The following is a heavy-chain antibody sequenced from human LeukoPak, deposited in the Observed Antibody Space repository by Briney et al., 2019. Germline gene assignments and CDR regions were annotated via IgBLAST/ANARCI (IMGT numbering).Heavy chain of an antibody. J-gene: IGHJ4*02. CDR1: GFTFSSYD. CDR3: ARQLGSSSWDY. V-gene: IGHV3-21*01. Sequence: GGSLRLSCVVSGFTFSSYDMNWVRQAPGKGLEWVSSISSSSTYIYYADSVKGRFTISRDNAKNSLYLQMNSLRAEDTAVYYCARQLGSSSWDYWGQGTLVTVSS. CDR2: ISSSSTYI. D-gene: IGHD6-13*01.